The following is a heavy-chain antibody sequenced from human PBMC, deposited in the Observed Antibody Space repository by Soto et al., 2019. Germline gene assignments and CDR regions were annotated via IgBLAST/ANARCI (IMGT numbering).Heavy chain of an antibody. Sequence: QTTLNESGPTLVKPTQTLTLTCTFSGFSLSTRDVGVGWIREPPGEALEWLGVVYWDDSKTYSPSLESRLTITKDTSKNRVVLRMTKRDPVDTATYFCAHCRGGVASFWGQGTLVTVSS. J-gene: IGHJ4*02. D-gene: IGHD2-2*01. V-gene: IGHV2-5*02. CDR2: VYWDDSK. CDR1: GFSLSTRDVG. CDR3: AHCRGGVASF.